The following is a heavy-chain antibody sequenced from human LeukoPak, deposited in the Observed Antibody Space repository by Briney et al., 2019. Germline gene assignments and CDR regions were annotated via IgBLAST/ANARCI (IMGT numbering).Heavy chain of an antibody. Sequence: GGSLRLSCAASGFTFSSYAMSWVRQAPGKGLEWVSVISGSSSNTYDADSVKGRFTISRDNSKNTLYLQMNSLRAEDTAVYYCARANSSGWYGFFDYWGQGTLVTVSS. CDR2: ISGSSSNT. CDR1: GFTFSSYA. J-gene: IGHJ4*02. V-gene: IGHV3-23*01. CDR3: ARANSSGWYGFFDY. D-gene: IGHD6-19*01.